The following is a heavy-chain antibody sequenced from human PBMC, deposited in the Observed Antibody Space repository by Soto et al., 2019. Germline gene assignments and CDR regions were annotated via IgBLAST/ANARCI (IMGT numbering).Heavy chain of an antibody. CDR3: AKEGEHSSGWANFDY. V-gene: IGHV3-23*01. D-gene: IGHD6-19*01. Sequence: EVQLLESGGGLVQPGGSLRLSCAASGFTFSSYAMSWVRQAPGKGLEWVSAISGSGISTYYADSVKGRFTISRDNSKNTLYLQMNSLIAEDTAVYYCAKEGEHSSGWANFDYWGQGALVTVSS. J-gene: IGHJ4*02. CDR2: ISGSGIST. CDR1: GFTFSSYA.